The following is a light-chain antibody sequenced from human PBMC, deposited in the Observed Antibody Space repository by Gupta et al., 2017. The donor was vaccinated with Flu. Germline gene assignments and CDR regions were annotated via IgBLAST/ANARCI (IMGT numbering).Light chain of an antibody. CDR2: QDT. CDR1: RLGDDY. J-gene: IGLJ2*01. CDR3: QAWDSSTVV. V-gene: IGLV3-1*01. Sequence: SYHLTQPSSSSVSPRQTASITCSGDRLGDDYASWYQQKPGQSPVLVIYQDTKRPSGIPERFSGFISGNTATLTISGTQAMDEADYYCQAWDSSTVVFGGGTKVTVL.